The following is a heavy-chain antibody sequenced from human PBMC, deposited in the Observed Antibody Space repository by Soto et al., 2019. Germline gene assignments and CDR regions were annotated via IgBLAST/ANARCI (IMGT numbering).Heavy chain of an antibody. D-gene: IGHD2-8*01. Sequence: QVQLVQSGAEVKKPGSSVKVSCKASGGTFSSYAISWVRQAPGQGLEWMGGIIPIFGTANYAQKFQGRVTITADEFTSTAYMELSSLRSEDTAVYYCATHSDYCTNGVCYKGWFDPWGQGTLVTVSS. J-gene: IGHJ5*02. CDR3: ATHSDYCTNGVCYKGWFDP. CDR1: GGTFSSYA. V-gene: IGHV1-69*01. CDR2: IIPIFGTA.